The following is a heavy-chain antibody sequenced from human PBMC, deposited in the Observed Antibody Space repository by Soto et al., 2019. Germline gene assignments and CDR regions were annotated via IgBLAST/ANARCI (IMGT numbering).Heavy chain of an antibody. CDR2: IYYSGST. D-gene: IGHD4-17*01. V-gene: IGHV4-59*08. J-gene: IGHJ4*02. Sequence: SETLSLTCTVSGGSISSYYWSWIRQPPGKGLEWIGYIYYSGSTNYNPSHKSRVTISVDTSKNQFSLKLSSVTAADTAVYYCARRYGDYFDYWGQGTLVTVSS. CDR1: GGSISSYY. CDR3: ARRYGDYFDY.